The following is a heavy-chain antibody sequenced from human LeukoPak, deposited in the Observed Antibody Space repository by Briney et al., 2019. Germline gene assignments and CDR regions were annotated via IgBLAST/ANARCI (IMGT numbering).Heavy chain of an antibody. CDR1: GFTVSSNY. D-gene: IGHD1-26*01. CDR2: IYGGGNT. CDR3: VKASGSYYYEY. Sequence: PGGSLRLSCAASGFTVSSNYMNWVRQAPGKGLEWVSVIYGGGNTDYADSVKGRFTISRDNSKNTLYLQMTSLRAEDTAVYYCVKASGSYYYEYWGQGTLVTVSS. J-gene: IGHJ4*02. V-gene: IGHV3-66*01.